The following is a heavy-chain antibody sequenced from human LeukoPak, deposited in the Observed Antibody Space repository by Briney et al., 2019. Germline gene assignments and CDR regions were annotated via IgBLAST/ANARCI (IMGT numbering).Heavy chain of an antibody. CDR3: AKILGMGMAASFGY. J-gene: IGHJ4*02. Sequence: GGSLRLSCAASGFTFSSYAMGWVRQAPGQGLEWVSAISGSGGSTYYADSVKGRFTISRDNSKNTLYLQMNSLRAEDTAVYYCAKILGMGMAASFGYWGQGTLVTVSS. CDR1: GFTFSSYA. CDR2: ISGSGGST. V-gene: IGHV3-23*01. D-gene: IGHD6-13*01.